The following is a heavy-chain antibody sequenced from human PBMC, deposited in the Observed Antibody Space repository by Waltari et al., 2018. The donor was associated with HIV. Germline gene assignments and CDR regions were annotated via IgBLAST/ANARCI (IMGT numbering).Heavy chain of an antibody. J-gene: IGHJ5*02. CDR1: GGSIRSSY. CDR2: GYYTGRT. D-gene: IGHD3-22*01. Sequence: QVQLQEPGPGLLTPSETLSLTCSVSGGSIRSSYWRWIRQPPGKGLEWIGGGYYTGRTNYNPSLERRVAISVDTSRNQFSLELSSVTAADTAVYYCARGGRDTSGYYIVPFDPWGQGTLVTVSS. V-gene: IGHV4-59*01. CDR3: ARGGRDTSGYYIVPFDP.